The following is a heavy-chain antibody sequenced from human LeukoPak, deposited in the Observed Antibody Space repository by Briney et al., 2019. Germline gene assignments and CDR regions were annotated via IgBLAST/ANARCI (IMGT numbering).Heavy chain of an antibody. D-gene: IGHD2-15*01. Sequence: PSETLSLTCAVYGGSFSGYYWSWNRQPPGKGLEWIGEINHSGSTNYNPSLKSRVTISVDTSKNQFSLKLSSVTAADTAVYYCATPSKRGYCSGGSCYSLDYYYGMDVWGQGTTVTVPS. CDR1: GGSFSGYY. CDR3: ATPSKRGYCSGGSCYSLDYYYGMDV. CDR2: INHSGST. J-gene: IGHJ6*02. V-gene: IGHV4-34*01.